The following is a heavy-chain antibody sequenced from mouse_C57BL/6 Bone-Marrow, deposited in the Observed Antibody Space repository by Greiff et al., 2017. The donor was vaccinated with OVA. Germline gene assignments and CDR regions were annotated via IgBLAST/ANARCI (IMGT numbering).Heavy chain of an antibody. Sequence: VKLMESGAELARPGASVKMSCKASGYTFTSYTVHWVKQRPGQGLEWIGYINPSSGYTKYNQKFKDKATLTADKSSSTAYMQLSSLTSEDSAVYYCARGPLDYWGQGTTLTVSS. CDR2: INPSSGYT. V-gene: IGHV1-4*01. CDR1: GYTFTSYT. CDR3: ARGPLDY. J-gene: IGHJ2*01.